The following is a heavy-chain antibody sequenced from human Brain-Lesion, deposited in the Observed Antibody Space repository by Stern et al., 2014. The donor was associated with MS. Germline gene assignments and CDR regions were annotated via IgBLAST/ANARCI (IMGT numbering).Heavy chain of an antibody. CDR3: ATGDFRQQLVPGPYYFYGMDV. V-gene: IGHV1-24*01. J-gene: IGHJ6*02. D-gene: IGHD6-13*01. Sequence: QVQLVESGAEVKKPGASVKVSCKVSGYTLTDLSMHWVRQAPGKGLEWMGSFDPEDGETLYAQKFQGRVTMTEDTSTDTAYMELSSLRSEDTAVYYCATGDFRQQLVPGPYYFYGMDVWGQGTTVTVSS. CDR1: GYTLTDLS. CDR2: FDPEDGET.